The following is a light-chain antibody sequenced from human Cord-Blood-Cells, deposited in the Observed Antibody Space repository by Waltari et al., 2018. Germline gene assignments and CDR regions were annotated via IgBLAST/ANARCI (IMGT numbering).Light chain of an antibody. Sequence: SYELTQPLPVSVALGPTARITCGGNNIGSKKEHWYQPKPGQAPVLVIYRDSNRPSGIPERFSGSNSGNTATLTISRAQAGDEADYYCQVWDSSTHVFGTGTKVTVL. CDR1: NIGSKK. J-gene: IGLJ1*01. V-gene: IGLV3-9*01. CDR3: QVWDSSTHV. CDR2: RDS.